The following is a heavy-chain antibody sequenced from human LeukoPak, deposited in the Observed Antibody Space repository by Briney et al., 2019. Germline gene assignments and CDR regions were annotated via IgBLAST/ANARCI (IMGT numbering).Heavy chain of an antibody. CDR3: CVLLWSYYYYGMDV. V-gene: IGHV3-21*01. D-gene: IGHD3-10*01. CDR2: ISSSSSYI. CDR1: GFTFSSYS. J-gene: IGHJ6*02. Sequence: GGSLRLSCAASGFTFSSYSMNWVRQAPGKGLEWVSSISSSSSYIYYADSVKGRFTISRDNAKNSLYLQMNSLRAEDTAVYYCCVLLWSYYYYGMDVWGQGTTVTVSS.